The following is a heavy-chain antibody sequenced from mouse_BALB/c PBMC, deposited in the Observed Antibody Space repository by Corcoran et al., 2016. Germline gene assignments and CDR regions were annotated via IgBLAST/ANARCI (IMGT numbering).Heavy chain of an antibody. CDR2: INTYTGEP. CDR3: ARGLIQGPSWFAY. D-gene: IGHD1-1*01. CDR1: GYTFTHYG. Sequence: QIQLVQSGPELKKPGETVKISCKASGYTFTHYGMNWVKQAPGKGLKWMGWINTYTGEPTYADDFKGRFAFSLETSASTAYLQINNLKNEDTATYFCARGLIQGPSWFAYWGQGTLVTVSA. J-gene: IGHJ3*01. V-gene: IGHV9-3-1*01.